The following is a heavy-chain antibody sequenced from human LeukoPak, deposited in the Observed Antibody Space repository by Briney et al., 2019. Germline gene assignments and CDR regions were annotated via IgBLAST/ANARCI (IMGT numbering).Heavy chain of an antibody. CDR1: GYSLTELA. Sequence: GASVKVSCKVSGYSLTELAMHWVRQAPGKGLGWMGFFDPEDGETIYAQKFQGRVTMTEDTSTDTAYMELCSLRSEDTAVYYCASNSYYDFWSGYSHAFDIWGQGTMVTVSS. V-gene: IGHV1-24*01. CDR3: ASNSYYDFWSGYSHAFDI. J-gene: IGHJ3*02. D-gene: IGHD3-3*01. CDR2: FDPEDGET.